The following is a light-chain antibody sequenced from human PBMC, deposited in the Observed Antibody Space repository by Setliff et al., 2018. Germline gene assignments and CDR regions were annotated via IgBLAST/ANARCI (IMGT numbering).Light chain of an antibody. CDR1: SSDVGAYNY. CDR3: TSYTSSSIPDV. CDR2: EVS. V-gene: IGLV2-14*01. J-gene: IGLJ1*01. Sequence: QSVLAQPASVSGSPGQSITISCTGTSSDVGAYNYVSWYQQHPGKAPKLMIYEVSNRPSGVSNRFSGSKSGNTASLTISGLQAEDEADYYCTSYTSSSIPDVFGSGTKVTVL.